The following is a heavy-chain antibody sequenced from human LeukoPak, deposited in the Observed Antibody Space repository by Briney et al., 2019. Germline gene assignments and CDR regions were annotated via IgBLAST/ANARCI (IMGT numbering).Heavy chain of an antibody. D-gene: IGHD3-3*01. CDR2: IKQDGSEK. CDR3: AREGYGDYYLDY. Sequence: PGGSLRLSCTASGFTFSNYWMNWVRQVPGKGLEWVANIKQDGSEKYYVDSMKGRFIISRDNAKNSLYLQLNSLRADDTGVYYCAREGYGDYYLDYWGQGTPVTVSS. CDR1: GFTFSNYW. J-gene: IGHJ4*02. V-gene: IGHV3-7*01.